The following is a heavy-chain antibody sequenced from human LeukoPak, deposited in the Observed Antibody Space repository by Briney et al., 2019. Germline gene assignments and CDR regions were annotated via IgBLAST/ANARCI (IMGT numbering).Heavy chain of an antibody. D-gene: IGHD3-3*01. J-gene: IGHJ4*02. Sequence: GGSLRLSCAASGFTFSSYSMNWVRQAPGKGLEWVFSISSSSSYIYYADSVKGRFTISRDNAKNSLYLQMNSLRAEDTAVYDCARDPPIFAEGFDYWGQGTLVTVSS. CDR3: ARDPPIFAEGFDY. CDR1: GFTFSSYS. CDR2: ISSSSSYI. V-gene: IGHV3-21*01.